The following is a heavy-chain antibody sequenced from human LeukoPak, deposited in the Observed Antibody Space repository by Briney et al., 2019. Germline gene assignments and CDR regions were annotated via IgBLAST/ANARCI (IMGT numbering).Heavy chain of an antibody. CDR2: IKQDGSEK. J-gene: IGHJ6*03. D-gene: IGHD3-3*01. Sequence: GGSLRLSCAASGFTFSSYWMSWVRQAPGKGLEWVANIKQDGSEKYYVDSVKGRFTISRDNAKNSLYLQMNSLRAEDTAVYYCARVGAYYDFWSGYRDYCYYMDVWGKGTTVTVSS. CDR1: GFTFSSYW. CDR3: ARVGAYYDFWSGYRDYCYYMDV. V-gene: IGHV3-7*01.